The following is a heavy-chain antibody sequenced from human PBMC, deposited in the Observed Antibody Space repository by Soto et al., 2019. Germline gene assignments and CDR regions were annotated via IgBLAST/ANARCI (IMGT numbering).Heavy chain of an antibody. CDR3: ARVIAAHSYWFDP. Sequence: GESLKISCKGSGYNFAGYWIAWVRQMPGKGLELMGIIYPSDSDTRYRPSFQGQVTISADKSISSAYLQWSSLRSEDTAVYYCARVIAAHSYWFDPWGQGTLVTVSS. CDR1: GYNFAGYW. V-gene: IGHV5-51*01. D-gene: IGHD6-6*01. J-gene: IGHJ5*02. CDR2: IYPSDSDT.